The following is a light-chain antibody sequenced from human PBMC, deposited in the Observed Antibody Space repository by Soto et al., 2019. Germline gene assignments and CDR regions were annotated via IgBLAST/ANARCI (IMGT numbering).Light chain of an antibody. CDR3: QNRSTCHFT. Sequence: EIVLTQSPATLSLSPGERASLSCRASQSVSSYLAWYQQKPGQAPRLLIYDASNRATGIPARFSGSGSGTDFTLTISSQEPEYCAVYYCQNRSTCHFTIGPGTKVDIK. CDR1: QSVSSY. V-gene: IGKV3-11*01. J-gene: IGKJ3*01. CDR2: DAS.